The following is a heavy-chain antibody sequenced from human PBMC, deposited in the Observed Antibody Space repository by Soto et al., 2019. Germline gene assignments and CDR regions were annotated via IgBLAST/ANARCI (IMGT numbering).Heavy chain of an antibody. CDR2: LSWNNGGI. CDR3: AKFLPVVLDCSSTSCFYHYDVMAV. V-gene: IGHV3-9*01. J-gene: IGHJ6*02. D-gene: IGHD2-2*01. Sequence: GGSVGLSCAASGLTFGDYAMHWVRQAPGKGLEWVSGLSWNNGGIDYADSVRGRFTISRDNAKNSLYLQMNSLRAEDTVVYYFAKFLPVVLDCSSTSCFYHYDVMAVWGQGTTVT. CDR1: GLTFGDYA.